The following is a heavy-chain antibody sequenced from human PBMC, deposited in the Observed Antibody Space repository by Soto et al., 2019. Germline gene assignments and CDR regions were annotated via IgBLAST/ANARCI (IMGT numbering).Heavy chain of an antibody. Sequence: SETLSLTCTVSGGSISSGGYYWSWIRQHPGKGLEWIGYIYYSGSTYYNPSLKSRVTISVDTSKNQFSLKLSSVTAADTAVYYCARAVDCSSTSCYGGFVWFDPWGQGTLVTVSS. CDR1: GGSISSGGYY. CDR2: IYYSGST. CDR3: ARAVDCSSTSCYGGFVWFDP. V-gene: IGHV4-31*03. D-gene: IGHD2-2*01. J-gene: IGHJ5*02.